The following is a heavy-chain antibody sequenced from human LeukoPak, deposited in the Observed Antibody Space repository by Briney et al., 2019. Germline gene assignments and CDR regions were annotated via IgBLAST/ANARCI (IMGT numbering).Heavy chain of an antibody. J-gene: IGHJ6*03. D-gene: IGHD4-17*01. CDR2: IIPTFGTA. V-gene: IGHV1-69*05. CDR3: ARDDYGDYRYYYYIDV. Sequence: SVKVSCKASGGTFSSYAISWVRQAPGQGLEWMGGIIPTFGTANYAQKFQGRVTITTDESTSTAYTELSSLRSEDTAVYYCARDDYGDYRYYYYIDVWGKGTTVTVSS. CDR1: GGTFSSYA.